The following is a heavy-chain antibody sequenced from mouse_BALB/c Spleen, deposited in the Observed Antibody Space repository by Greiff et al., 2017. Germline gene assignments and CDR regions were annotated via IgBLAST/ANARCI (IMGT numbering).Heavy chain of an antibody. D-gene: IGHD2-3*01. V-gene: IGHV2-9*02. CDR2: IWAGGST. Sequence: LQESGPGLVAPSQSLSITCTVSGFSLTSYGVHWVRQPPGKGLEWLGVIWAGGSTNYNSALMSRLSISKDNSKSQVFLKMNSLQTDDTAMYYCASDDGYYWFAYWGQGTLVTVSA. CDR1: GFSLTSYG. J-gene: IGHJ3*01. CDR3: ASDDGYYWFAY.